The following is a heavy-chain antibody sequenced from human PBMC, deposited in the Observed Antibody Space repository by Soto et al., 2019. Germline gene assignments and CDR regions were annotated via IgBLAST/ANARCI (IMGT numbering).Heavy chain of an antibody. CDR3: ASYNWPATSDY. V-gene: IGHV3-74*01. CDR1: GLNLISLW. D-gene: IGHD1-20*01. Sequence: EVQVVETGGGLAQPGGSLRLSCTATGLNLISLWMYWVRQSPGEGLQWISGINENGRSTRYADSVKGRFTISRDNAKNTLYLQMNGLRAEDTAVYYCASYNWPATSDYWGQGTLVTVSS. CDR2: INENGRST. J-gene: IGHJ4*02.